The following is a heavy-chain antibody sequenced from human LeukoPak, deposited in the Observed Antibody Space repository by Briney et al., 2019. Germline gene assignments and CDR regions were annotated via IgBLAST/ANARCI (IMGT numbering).Heavy chain of an antibody. CDR3: ARFNSYSGSYGGVGFDY. CDR1: GFTFSTNY. CDR2: IYSGGST. J-gene: IGHJ4*02. D-gene: IGHD1-26*01. V-gene: IGHV3-53*01. Sequence: GGSLRLSCAASGFTFSTNYLSWVRQAPGKGLEWVSVIYSGGSTYYADSVKGRFTISRDNSKNTLYLQMNSLRAEDTAVYYCARFNSYSGSYGGVGFDYWGQGTLVTVSS.